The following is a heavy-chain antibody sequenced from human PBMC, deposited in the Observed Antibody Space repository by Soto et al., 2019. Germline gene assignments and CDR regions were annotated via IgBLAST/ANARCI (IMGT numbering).Heavy chain of an antibody. D-gene: IGHD1-1*01. CDR3: ARVGGWNAGYYYYGMDV. Sequence: ASVKGYWNGAGSTFTSYAMDWVRQAPGQRLEWMGWINAGNGNTKYSQKFQGRVTITRDTSASTAYMELSSLRSEDTAVYYCARVGGWNAGYYYYGMDVWGQGTTVNVSS. V-gene: IGHV1-3*01. CDR2: INAGNGNT. CDR1: GSTFTSYA. J-gene: IGHJ6*02.